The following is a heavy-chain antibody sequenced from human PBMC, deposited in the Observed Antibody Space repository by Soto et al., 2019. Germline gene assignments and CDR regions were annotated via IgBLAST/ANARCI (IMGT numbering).Heavy chain of an antibody. V-gene: IGHV1-69*13. CDR1: ADTFSSSA. CDR3: ARDLISNYHYYGMDV. CDR2: IIPFFHAA. Sequence: SVKVSCKASADTFSSSAFSWVRQAPGQGLEWMGGIIPFFHAANYAQRFQGSVTITADESTSTVYMELSSLRSEDTALYYCARDLISNYHYYGMDVWGQGTTVTVS. J-gene: IGHJ6*02.